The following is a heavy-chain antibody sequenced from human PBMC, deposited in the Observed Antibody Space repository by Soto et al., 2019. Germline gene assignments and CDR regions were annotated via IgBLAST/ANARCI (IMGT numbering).Heavy chain of an antibody. CDR1: GGSFSGYY. J-gene: IGHJ5*02. Sequence: SETLSLTCAVYGGSFSGYYWSWIRQPPGKGLEWIGEINHSGSTNYNPSLKSRVTISVDTSKNQFSLKLSSVTAADTAVYYCARVPDILTENWFDPWGQGTLVTVSS. CDR3: ARVPDILTENWFDP. D-gene: IGHD3-9*01. CDR2: INHSGST. V-gene: IGHV4-34*01.